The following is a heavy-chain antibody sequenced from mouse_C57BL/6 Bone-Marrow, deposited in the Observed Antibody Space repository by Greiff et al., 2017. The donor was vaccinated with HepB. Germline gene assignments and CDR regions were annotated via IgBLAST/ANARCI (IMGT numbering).Heavy chain of an antibody. CDR1: GFTFSDYG. J-gene: IGHJ2*01. CDR3: ARSYYGSSYLFFDY. V-gene: IGHV5-17*01. D-gene: IGHD1-1*01. CDR2: ISSGSSTI. Sequence: EVQLVESGGGLVKPGGSLKLSCAASGFTFSDYGMHWVRQAPEKGLEWVAYISSGSSTIYYADTVKGRFTISRDNAKNTLFLQMTSLRSEDTAMYYCARSYYGSSYLFFDYWGQGTTLTVSS.